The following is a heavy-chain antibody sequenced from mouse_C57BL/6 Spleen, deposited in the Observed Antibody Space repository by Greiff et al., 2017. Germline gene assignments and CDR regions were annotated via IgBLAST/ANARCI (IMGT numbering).Heavy chain of an antibody. CDR3: ARSTTVVATGYFDY. V-gene: IGHV5-4*03. CDR1: GFTFSSYA. D-gene: IGHD1-1*01. CDR2: ISDGGSYT. J-gene: IGHJ2*01. Sequence: EVMLVESGGGLVKPGGSLKLSCAASGFTFSSYAMSWVRQTPEKRLEWVATISDGGSYTYYPDNVKGRFTISRDNAKNNLYLQLSHLKSEDTAMYYGARSTTVVATGYFDYWGQGTTLTVSS.